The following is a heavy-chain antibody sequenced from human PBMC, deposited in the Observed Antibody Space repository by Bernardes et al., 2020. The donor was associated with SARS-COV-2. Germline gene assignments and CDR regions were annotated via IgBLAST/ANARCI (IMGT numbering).Heavy chain of an antibody. J-gene: IGHJ6*02. D-gene: IGHD2-8*01. CDR1: GFSFSNYG. CDR3: ARGPSSYCNNGICNNWPWLFGMEV. V-gene: IGHV3-30*03. CDR2: KPTDAYKE. Sequence: GGTLRLCCAASGFSFSNYGMHWVRQAPGKGLEWVAIKPTDAYKENYADSVKGRFTISRDNAKNMLYLQMDSLRPEDTAVYYCARGPSSYCNNGICNNWPWLFGMEVWGQGTTVTVSS.